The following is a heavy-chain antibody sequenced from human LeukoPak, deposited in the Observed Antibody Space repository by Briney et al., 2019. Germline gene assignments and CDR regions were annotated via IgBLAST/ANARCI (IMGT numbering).Heavy chain of an antibody. CDR2: IRYDGSNK. CDR1: GFTFSSYG. J-gene: IGHJ4*02. Sequence: GGSLRLSCAASGFTFSSYGMHWVRQAPGKGLEWVAFIRYDGSNKYYADSVKGRFTISRDNSKNTLYLQMNSLRAEDTAVYYCAKDPAYNWNYLTYWGQGTLVTVSS. D-gene: IGHD1-20*01. CDR3: AKDPAYNWNYLTY. V-gene: IGHV3-30*02.